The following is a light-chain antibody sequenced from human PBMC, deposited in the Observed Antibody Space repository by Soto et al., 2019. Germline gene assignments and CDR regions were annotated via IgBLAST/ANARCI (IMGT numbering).Light chain of an antibody. J-gene: IGKJ1*01. CDR3: QQYGSSPWT. Sequence: VLTQSPGTLSLSPGERATLSCRASQSVSSNYLAWCQQKPGQAPRLLIYGASSRATGNPDRFSGSGSGTDFTLTISRLEPEDFAVYYCQQYGSSPWTFGQGTKVEIK. V-gene: IGKV3-20*01. CDR2: GAS. CDR1: QSVSSNY.